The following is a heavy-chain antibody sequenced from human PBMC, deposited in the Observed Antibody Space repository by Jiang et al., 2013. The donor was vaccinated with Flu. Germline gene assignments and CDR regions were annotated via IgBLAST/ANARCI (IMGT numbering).Heavy chain of an antibody. CDR3: TRAPSGFQVLSDY. Sequence: AEVKKPGASVKVSCKASGYTFTGYYMHWVRQAPGQGLEWMGWIDPNSGGTNYAQKFQGWVTMTRDTSISTAYMELSSLRSDDTAVYYCTRAPSGFQVLSDYWGQGTLVSVSS. CDR2: IDPNSGGT. V-gene: IGHV1-2*04. D-gene: IGHD4/OR15-4a*01. J-gene: IGHJ4*02. CDR1: GYTFTGYY.